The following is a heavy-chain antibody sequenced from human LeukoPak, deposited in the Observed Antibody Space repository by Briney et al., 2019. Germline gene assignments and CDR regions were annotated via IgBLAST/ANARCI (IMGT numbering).Heavy chain of an antibody. V-gene: IGHV3-7*01. CDR1: GFTFTTYW. CDR3: ASPYSGSYYGAHAFDI. CDR2: IKQDGTET. J-gene: IGHJ3*02. D-gene: IGHD1-26*01. Sequence: GGSLRLSCTASGFTFTTYWMTWVRQAPGKGLEWVANIKQDGTETSYVDSVKGRFTISRDNAKNSLYLQMNSLRDEDTAVYYCASPYSGSYYGAHAFDIWGQGTMVTVSS.